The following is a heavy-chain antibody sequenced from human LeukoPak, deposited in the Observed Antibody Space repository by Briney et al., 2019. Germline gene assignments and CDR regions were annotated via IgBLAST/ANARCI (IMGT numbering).Heavy chain of an antibody. CDR3: ARAPGTTVPTSGMDV. J-gene: IGHJ6*02. Sequence: WASVKVSCKASGYTFTSYGISWVRQAPGQGLEWMGWISAYNGNTNYAQKLQGRVTMTTDTSTSTAYMELRSLRSDDTAVYYCARAPGTTVPTSGMDVWGQGTTVTVSS. D-gene: IGHD4-17*01. CDR2: ISAYNGNT. CDR1: GYTFTSYG. V-gene: IGHV1-18*01.